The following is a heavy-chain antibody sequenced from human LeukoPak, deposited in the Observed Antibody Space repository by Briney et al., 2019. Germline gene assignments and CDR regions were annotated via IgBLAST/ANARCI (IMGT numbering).Heavy chain of an antibody. CDR1: GFTISSSA. CDR2: ITRTGSNT. D-gene: IGHD1-26*01. J-gene: IGHJ5*02. CDR3: AKDMGGRLGP. V-gene: IGHV3-23*01. Sequence: GGSLRLSCAATGFTISSSATTWVRQAPGKGLDWVSTITRTGSNTFYADSVKGRFIISTDNSTNTLYMQMTSLRVEHTAIYFCAKDMGGRLGPWGQGTLVTVSS.